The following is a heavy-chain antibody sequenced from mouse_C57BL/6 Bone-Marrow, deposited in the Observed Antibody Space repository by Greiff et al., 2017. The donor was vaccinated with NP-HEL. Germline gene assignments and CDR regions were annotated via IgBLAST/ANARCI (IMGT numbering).Heavy chain of an antibody. CDR1: GYTFTSYW. V-gene: IGHV1-69*01. J-gene: IGHJ3*01. Sequence: VQLQQPGAELVMPGASVKLSCKASGYTFTSYWMHWVKQRPGQGLEWIGEIDPSDSYTNYNQKFKGKSTLTVDKSSSTAYMQLSSLTSEDSAVYYGAMGYYGSSPFAYWGQGTLVTVSA. CDR2: IDPSDSYT. CDR3: AMGYYGSSPFAY. D-gene: IGHD1-1*01.